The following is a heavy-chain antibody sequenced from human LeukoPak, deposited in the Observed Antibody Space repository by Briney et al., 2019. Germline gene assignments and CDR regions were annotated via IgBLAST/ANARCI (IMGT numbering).Heavy chain of an antibody. D-gene: IGHD2-15*01. J-gene: IGHJ6*02. V-gene: IGHV3-64*01. Sequence: GGSLRLSCAASGFTFSSYAMHWVHQAPGKGLEYVSAISSNGGSTYYANSVKGRFTISRDNSKNTLYLQMGSLRAEDMAVYYCARDNYCSGGSCYSEPYYYYGMDVWGQGTTVTVSS. CDR1: GFTFSSYA. CDR3: ARDNYCSGGSCYSEPYYYYGMDV. CDR2: ISSNGGST.